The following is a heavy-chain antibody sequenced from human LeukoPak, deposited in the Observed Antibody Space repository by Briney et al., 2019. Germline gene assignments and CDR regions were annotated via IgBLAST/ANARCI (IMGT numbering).Heavy chain of an antibody. Sequence: GGSLRLSCASSGFTFRNYALSWVRQAPGKGLEWVSGFSGGGDGTYYADSVKGRFTFSRDNSKNTLYLQMNSLRAEHTAVFYCAKDTTGYTYGYDAFDIWGQGTTVTVSS. CDR3: AKDTTGYTYGYDAFDI. V-gene: IGHV3-23*01. CDR1: GFTFRNYA. CDR2: FSGGGDGT. J-gene: IGHJ3*02. D-gene: IGHD5-18*01.